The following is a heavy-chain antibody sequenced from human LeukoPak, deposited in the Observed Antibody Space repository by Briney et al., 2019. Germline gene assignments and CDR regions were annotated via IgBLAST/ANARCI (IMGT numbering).Heavy chain of an antibody. CDR3: ARGAYSSSWYSYSWFDP. J-gene: IGHJ5*02. D-gene: IGHD6-13*01. CDR2: MNPNSGNT. V-gene: IGHV1-8*01. CDR1: GYTFTSYD. Sequence: ASVKVSCKASGYTFTSYDIHWVRQATGKGLEWMGWMNPNSGNTGYAQKFQGRVTMTRNTSISTAYMELSSLRSEDTAVYYCARGAYSSSWYSYSWFDPWGQGTLVTVSS.